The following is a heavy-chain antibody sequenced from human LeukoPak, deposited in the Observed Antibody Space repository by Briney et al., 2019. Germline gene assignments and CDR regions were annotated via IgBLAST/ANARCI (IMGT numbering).Heavy chain of an antibody. CDR3: ARISWIQLWSYYFDY. D-gene: IGHD5-18*01. Sequence: ASVKVSCKASGYTFTGNYMRWARQALGQGRGWMGWIKPNSGGTNYAQHFQGRVTMNRDTSISTAYMELSRLRSDDTAVYYCARISWIQLWSYYFDYWGQGTLVTVSS. J-gene: IGHJ4*02. CDR1: GYTFTGNY. CDR2: IKPNSGGT. V-gene: IGHV1-2*02.